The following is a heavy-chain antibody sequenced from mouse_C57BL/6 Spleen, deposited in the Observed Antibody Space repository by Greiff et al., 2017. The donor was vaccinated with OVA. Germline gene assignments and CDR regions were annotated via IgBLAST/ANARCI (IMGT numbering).Heavy chain of an antibody. CDR1: GFNIKDYY. CDR2: IDPEDGET. CDR3: ASIITTVVSNYFDY. V-gene: IGHV14-2*01. J-gene: IGHJ2*01. Sequence: EVQLQQSGAELVKPGASVKLSCTASGFNIKDYYMHWVKQRTEQGLEWIGRIDPEDGETKYAPKFQGKATITAATSSNTAYLQLSSLNSEDTAVYYCASIITTVVSNYFDYWGQGTTLTVSS. D-gene: IGHD1-1*01.